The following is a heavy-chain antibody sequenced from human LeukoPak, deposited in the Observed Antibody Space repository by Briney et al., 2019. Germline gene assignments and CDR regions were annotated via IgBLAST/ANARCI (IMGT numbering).Heavy chain of an antibody. CDR3: ARAQSATLSYYFDL. J-gene: IGHJ5*02. V-gene: IGHV3-23*01. Sequence: GGSLRLSCAASGFTFSSYAMSWVRQAPGKGLEWVSAISGSGGSTYYADSVKGRFTISRDNSKNTLYLQMNSLRAEDTAVYFCARAQSATLSYYFDLWGQGTLVTVSS. CDR1: GFTFSSYA. D-gene: IGHD3-22*01. CDR2: ISGSGGST.